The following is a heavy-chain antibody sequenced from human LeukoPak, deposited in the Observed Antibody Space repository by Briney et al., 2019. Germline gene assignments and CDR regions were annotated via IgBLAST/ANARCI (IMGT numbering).Heavy chain of an antibody. D-gene: IGHD2-8*01. CDR2: IWYDGSNK. J-gene: IGHJ4*02. CDR1: GFTFSSHG. CDR3: ASSVDAPMLIDY. Sequence: PGGSLRLSCAASGFTFSSHGMHWVRQAPGKGLEWVAVIWYDGSNKYYADSVKGRFTISRDNSKNTLYLQMNSLRAEDTAVYYCASSVDAPMLIDYWGREPWSPSPQ. V-gene: IGHV3-33*01.